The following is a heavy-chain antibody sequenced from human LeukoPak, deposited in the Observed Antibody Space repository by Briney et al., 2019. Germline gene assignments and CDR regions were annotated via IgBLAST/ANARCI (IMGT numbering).Heavy chain of an antibody. CDR1: GFTFSSYG. Sequence: PGGSLRLSCAASGFTFSSYGMSWVRQPPGQGLELVSSISGSAGSTYYADSVKGRFTISRDQSKNTLYLQMNSLRAEDNTIYYYAKGMGSSGSYFGDYWGQGTLVTVSS. J-gene: IGHJ4*02. V-gene: IGHV3-23*01. CDR3: AKGMGSSGSYFGDY. D-gene: IGHD1-26*01. CDR2: ISGSAGST.